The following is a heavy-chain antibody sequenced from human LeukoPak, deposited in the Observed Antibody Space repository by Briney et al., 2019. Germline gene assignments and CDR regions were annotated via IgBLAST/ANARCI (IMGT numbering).Heavy chain of an antibody. CDR2: IYYSGST. D-gene: IGHD3-10*01. Sequence: SQTLSLTCTVSGGSISSGGYYWSWIRQHPGKGLEWIGYIYYSGSTYYNPSLKSRVTISVDTSKNQFSLKLSSVTAADTAVYYCARDLRGVGEWFDPWGQGTLVTVSS. CDR3: ARDLRGVGEWFDP. CDR1: GGSISSGGYY. J-gene: IGHJ5*02. V-gene: IGHV4-31*03.